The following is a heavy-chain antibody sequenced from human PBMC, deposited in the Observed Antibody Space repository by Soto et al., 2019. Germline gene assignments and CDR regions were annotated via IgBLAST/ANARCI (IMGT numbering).Heavy chain of an antibody. J-gene: IGHJ5*02. CDR2: IYYSGST. V-gene: IGHV4-59*01. Sequence: PSETLSLTCTVSGGSISSYYWSWIRQPPGKGLEWIGYIYYSGSTNYNPSLKSRVTISVDTSKNQFSLKLSSVTAADTAVYYRARDRVGIAPAGFAPWGQGTLVIVSS. CDR3: ARDRVGIAPAGFAP. D-gene: IGHD6-13*01. CDR1: GGSISSYY.